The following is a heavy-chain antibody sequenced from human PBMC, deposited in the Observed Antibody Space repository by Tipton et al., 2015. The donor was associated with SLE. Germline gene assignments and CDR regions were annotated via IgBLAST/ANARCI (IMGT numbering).Heavy chain of an antibody. V-gene: IGHV4-38-2*01. CDR3: ARNAYFDSTGYYYSFDY. D-gene: IGHD3-22*01. CDR1: DYSISSGYY. Sequence: TLSLTCAVSDYSISSGYYWAWIRQPPGKGLEWIANIYHSGNTHYNPSLQSRVAISVDTSKNHFSLRLSSVTAADTAVYYCARNAYFDSTGYYYSFDYWGQGTLVTVSS. J-gene: IGHJ4*02. CDR2: IYHSGNT.